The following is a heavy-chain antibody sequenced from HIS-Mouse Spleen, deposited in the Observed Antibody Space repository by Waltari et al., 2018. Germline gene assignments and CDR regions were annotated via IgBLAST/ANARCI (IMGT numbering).Heavy chain of an antibody. Sequence: QLQLQESGPGLVKPSETLSLTCTVSGGSISSSSYYWGWIRQPPGKGLEWIGSIYYSGDTYYNPALKSRVTISVDTSKNPFSLKLSSVTAADTAVYYCAREIPYSSSWYDWYFDLWGRGTLVTVSS. D-gene: IGHD6-13*01. CDR2: IYYSGDT. CDR3: AREIPYSSSWYDWYFDL. V-gene: IGHV4-39*07. CDR1: GGSISSSSYY. J-gene: IGHJ2*01.